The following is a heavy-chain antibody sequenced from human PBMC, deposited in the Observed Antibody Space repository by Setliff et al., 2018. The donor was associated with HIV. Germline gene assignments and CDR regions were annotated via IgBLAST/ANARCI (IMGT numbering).Heavy chain of an antibody. J-gene: IGHJ2*01. CDR1: GGPIRSGDYY. CDR3: ARSIARDYWYFGH. CDR2: TYISGNS. D-gene: IGHD6-6*01. Sequence: SETLSLTCSVSGGPIRSGDYYWTWIRQPAGKGLEWIGHTYISGNSNYNPSLKSRVTISIDTSRNQFSLKLTSMTAADTAVYYCARSIARDYWYFGHWGRGTLVTVSS. V-gene: IGHV4-61*10.